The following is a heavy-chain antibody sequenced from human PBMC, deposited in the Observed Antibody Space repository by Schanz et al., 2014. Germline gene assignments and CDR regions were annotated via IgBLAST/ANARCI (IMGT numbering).Heavy chain of an antibody. D-gene: IGHD3-10*01. CDR1: GGTFSSYT. V-gene: IGHV1-69*02. CDR3: ARGRGFYDY. CDR2: IIPVLNIA. J-gene: IGHJ4*02. Sequence: QLQLVQSGAEVKKPGSSVKVSCKLSGGTFSSYTISWMRQAPRQGPEWMGKIIPVLNIATYAQRFQGRVSITADTSTNTAYVELSSLTSEDPAVHYCARGRGFYDYWGQGTLVTVSS.